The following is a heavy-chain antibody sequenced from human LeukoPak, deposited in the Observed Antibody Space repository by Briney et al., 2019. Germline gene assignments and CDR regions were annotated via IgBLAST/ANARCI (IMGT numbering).Heavy chain of an antibody. CDR1: GFTFSNAW. CDR2: ISSSGSTI. J-gene: IGHJ4*02. V-gene: IGHV3-48*04. Sequence: PGGSLRLSCTASGFTFSNAWMNWVRQAPGKGLEWVSYISSSGSTIYYADSVKGRFTISRDNAKNSLYLQMNSLRAEDTAVYYCARFWTYSSSWYIFDYWGQGTLVTVSS. CDR3: ARFWTYSSSWYIFDY. D-gene: IGHD6-13*01.